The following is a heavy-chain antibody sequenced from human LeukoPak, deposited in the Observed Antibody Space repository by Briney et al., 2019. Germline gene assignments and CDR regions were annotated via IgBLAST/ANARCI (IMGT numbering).Heavy chain of an antibody. CDR3: ARVSGTAMVKTFDY. CDR2: ISAYNGNT. J-gene: IGHJ4*02. D-gene: IGHD5-18*01. V-gene: IGHV1-18*01. CDR1: GYTFTSYG. Sequence: ASVKVSCKASGYTFTSYGISWVRQAPGQGLEWMGWISAYNGNTNYAQKLQGRVTMTTDTSTSTAYMELRGLRSDDTAVYYCARVSGTAMVKTFDYWGQGTLVTVSS.